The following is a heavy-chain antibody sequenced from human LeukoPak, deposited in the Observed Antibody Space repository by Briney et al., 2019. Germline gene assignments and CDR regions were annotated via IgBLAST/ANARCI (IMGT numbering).Heavy chain of an antibody. CDR3: ARDGTVVVPAAIIFDY. Sequence: PGGSLRLSCAASGFIFSSYEMNWVRQAPGKGLEWVSYISSSGSTIYYADSVKGRFTISRDNAKNSLYLQMNSLRAEDTAVYYCARDGTVVVPAAIIFDYWGQGTLVTVSS. CDR2: ISSSGSTI. CDR1: GFIFSSYE. V-gene: IGHV3-48*03. D-gene: IGHD2-2*01. J-gene: IGHJ4*02.